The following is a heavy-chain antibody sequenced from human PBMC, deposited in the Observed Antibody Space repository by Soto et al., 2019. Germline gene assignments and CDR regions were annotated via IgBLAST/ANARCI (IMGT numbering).Heavy chain of an antibody. CDR3: AGHGGQWLNWFDP. J-gene: IGHJ5*02. Sequence: ASVKVSCKASGYTFTSYYMHWVRQAPGQGLEWMGIINPSGGSTSYAQKFQGRVTMTRDTSTSTVYMELNSLRAEDTAVYYCAGHGGQWLNWFDPWGQGILVTVSS. V-gene: IGHV1-46*01. D-gene: IGHD6-19*01. CDR2: INPSGGST. CDR1: GYTFTSYY.